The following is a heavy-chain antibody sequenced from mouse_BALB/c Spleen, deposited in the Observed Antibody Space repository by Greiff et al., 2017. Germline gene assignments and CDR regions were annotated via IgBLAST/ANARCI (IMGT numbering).Heavy chain of an antibody. D-gene: IGHD2-4*01. CDR3: ARTYYDYDDGWLAY. J-gene: IGHJ3*01. CDR1: GFTFSSYA. CDR2: ISSGGSYT. V-gene: IGHV5-9-3*01. Sequence: EVQLVESGGGLVKPGGSLKLSCAASGFTFSSYAMSWVRQTPEKRLEWVPTISSGGSYTYYPDSVKGRFTISRDNAKNTLYLQMSSLRSEDTAMYYCARTYYDYDDGWLAYWGQGTLVTVSA.